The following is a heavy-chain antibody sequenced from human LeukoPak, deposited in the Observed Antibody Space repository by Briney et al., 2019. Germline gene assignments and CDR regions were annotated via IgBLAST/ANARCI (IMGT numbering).Heavy chain of an antibody. J-gene: IGHJ3*02. CDR3: ARAIVVVGIHAFDI. CDR1: GYTFTSYD. Sequence: ASVKVSCKASGYTFTSYDINWVRQATGQGLEWMGWMNPNSGNTGYAQKFQGRVTMTRNTSISTAYMELSSLRSEDTAVYYCARAIVVVGIHAFDIWGQGTMVTVSS. D-gene: IGHD2-2*01. V-gene: IGHV1-8*01. CDR2: MNPNSGNT.